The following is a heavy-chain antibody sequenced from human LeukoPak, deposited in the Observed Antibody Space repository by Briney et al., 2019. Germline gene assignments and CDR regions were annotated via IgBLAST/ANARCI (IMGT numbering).Heavy chain of an antibody. J-gene: IGHJ4*02. V-gene: IGHV1-2*06. Sequence: GAPVKVSCKASGYTFTGYYMHWVRQAPGQGLEWMGRINPNSGGTNYAQKFQGRVTMTRDTSISTAYMELSRLRSDDTAVYYCAREMATIEFDYWGQGTLVTVSS. CDR2: INPNSGGT. CDR3: AREMATIEFDY. D-gene: IGHD5-24*01. CDR1: GYTFTGYY.